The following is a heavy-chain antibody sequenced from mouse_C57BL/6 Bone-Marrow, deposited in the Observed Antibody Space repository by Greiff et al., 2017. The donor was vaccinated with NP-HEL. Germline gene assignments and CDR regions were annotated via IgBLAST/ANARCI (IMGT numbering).Heavy chain of an antibody. Sequence: VQLQESGAELVKPGASVKLSCKASGYTFTEYTIHWVKQRSGQGLEWIGWFYPGSGSIKYNEKFKDKATLTADKSSSTVYMELSRLTSEDSAVYFCARHETPIYYYGSSPAWFAYWGQGTLVTVSA. CDR2: FYPGSGSI. CDR1: GYTFTEYT. D-gene: IGHD1-1*01. CDR3: ARHETPIYYYGSSPAWFAY. V-gene: IGHV1-62-2*01. J-gene: IGHJ3*01.